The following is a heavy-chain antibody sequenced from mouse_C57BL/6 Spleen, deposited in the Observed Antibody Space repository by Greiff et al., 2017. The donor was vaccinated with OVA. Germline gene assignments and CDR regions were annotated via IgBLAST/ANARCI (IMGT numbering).Heavy chain of an antibody. D-gene: IGHD3-1*01. Sequence: QVQLQQPGAELVKPGASVKLSCKASGYTFTSYWMHWVKQRPGQGLEWIGMIHPNSGSTNYNEKFKSKATLTVDKSSSTAYMQLSSLTSEDSAVYYCARLPSGDYFGYWGQGTTLTVSS. CDR3: ARLPSGDYFGY. V-gene: IGHV1-64*01. CDR2: IHPNSGST. CDR1: GYTFTSYW. J-gene: IGHJ2*01.